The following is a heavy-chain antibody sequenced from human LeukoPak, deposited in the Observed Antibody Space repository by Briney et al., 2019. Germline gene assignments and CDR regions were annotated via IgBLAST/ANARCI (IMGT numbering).Heavy chain of an antibody. V-gene: IGHV3-33*01. CDR2: IWYDGSNK. CDR1: GFTISSYG. Sequence: QTGGSLRLSCAASGFTISSYGMHRVRQAPGKGLEWVAVIWYDGSNKYYADSVKGRFTISRDNSKNTLYLQMNSLRAEDTAVYYCARGYSGYDLRGVLFDYWGQGTLVTVSS. D-gene: IGHD5-12*01. J-gene: IGHJ4*02. CDR3: ARGYSGYDLRGVLFDY.